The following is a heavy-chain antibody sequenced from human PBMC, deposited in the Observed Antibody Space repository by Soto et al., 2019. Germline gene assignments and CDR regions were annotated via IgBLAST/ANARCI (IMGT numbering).Heavy chain of an antibody. CDR2: IGPSDSYT. CDR1: GYTFTTYW. CDR3: GRQLPLSDALKKGFDY. J-gene: IGHJ4*02. D-gene: IGHD2-2*01. V-gene: IGHV5-10-1*01. Sequence: EVQLVQSGAEVKEPGESLRISCRGSGYTFTTYWIAWVRQVPGKGLEWMGRIGPSDSYTTYSPSFQGHVTISPDKSISTAYLQWSSLKASDTASYYCGRQLPLSDALKKGFDYWGQGTPVTVSS.